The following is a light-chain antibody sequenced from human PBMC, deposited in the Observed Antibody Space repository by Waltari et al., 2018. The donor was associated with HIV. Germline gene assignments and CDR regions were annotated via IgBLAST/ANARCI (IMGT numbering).Light chain of an antibody. CDR3: AAWDDSLSGPV. CDR1: NSNIVSNS. Sequence: QSVLTTQPSASGTPGPRATISCSGTNSNIVSNSVYWYQQLPGTAPKVLIYRTNQRSSGVPDRFSGSKSGTSASLAISGLRSEDEADYYCAAWDDSLSGPVFGGGTKLTVL. V-gene: IGLV1-47*01. CDR2: RTN. J-gene: IGLJ3*02.